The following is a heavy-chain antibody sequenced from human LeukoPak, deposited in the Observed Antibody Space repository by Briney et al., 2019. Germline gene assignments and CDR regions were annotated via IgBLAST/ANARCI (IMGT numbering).Heavy chain of an antibody. V-gene: IGHV3-48*01. CDR2: ISSSSSTI. CDR1: GFTFRGYS. J-gene: IGHJ4*02. CDR3: ARAKTGHYYFDY. Sequence: GGSLRLSCAASGFTFRGYSMNGVRQAPGKGLEWVSYISSSSSTIYYADSVKGRFTISRDNAKNSLYLHMNRLSAEATAAYYYARAKTGHYYFDYCGQGTLAPVSS.